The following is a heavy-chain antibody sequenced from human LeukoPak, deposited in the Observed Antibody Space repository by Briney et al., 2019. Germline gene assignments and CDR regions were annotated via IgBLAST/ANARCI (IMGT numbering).Heavy chain of an antibody. CDR1: GFTFRNYA. CDR2: ISGSGDSA. Sequence: PGGSLRLSCVASGFTFRNYAMTWVRQAPGKGLEWVSFISGSGDSAYYADSLKGRFTISRDKSKSTLYLQMDSLRAEDTAVCYCARVAILSWYFDLWGRGTLVTVSS. CDR3: ARVAILSWYFDL. V-gene: IGHV3-23*01. D-gene: IGHD2-21*01. J-gene: IGHJ2*01.